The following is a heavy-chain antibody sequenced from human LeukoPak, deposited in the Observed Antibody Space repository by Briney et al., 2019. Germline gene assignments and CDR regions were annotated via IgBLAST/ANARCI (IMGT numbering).Heavy chain of an antibody. J-gene: IGHJ4*02. Sequence: ASVKVSCKASGYTFTSNYIHWVQQAPGQGLEWMGMIYPRDGSTSYAQKFQGRVTVTRDTSTSTVHMELSGLRSEDTAVYYCARDQEGFDYWGQGTLVTISS. CDR3: ARDQEGFDY. CDR2: IYPRDGST. CDR1: GYTFTSNY. V-gene: IGHV1-46*01.